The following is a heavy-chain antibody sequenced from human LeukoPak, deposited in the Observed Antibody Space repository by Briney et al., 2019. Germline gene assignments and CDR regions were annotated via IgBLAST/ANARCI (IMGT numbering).Heavy chain of an antibody. CDR2: ILYDGSDK. CDR3: AKAAGRGYNYGDYFDY. J-gene: IGHJ4*02. V-gene: IGHV3-30*18. D-gene: IGHD5-18*01. CDR1: GFTFSTYG. Sequence: GGSLRLSCAASGFTFSTYGMHWVRQAPGKGLEWVAAILYDGSDKYYADSVKGRFTISRDNSKNTLYLQMNSLRPEDTAVYYCAKAAGRGYNYGDYFDYWGQGTLVTVSS.